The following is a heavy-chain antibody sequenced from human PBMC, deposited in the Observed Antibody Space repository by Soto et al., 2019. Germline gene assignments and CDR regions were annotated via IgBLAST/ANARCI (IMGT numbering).Heavy chain of an antibody. V-gene: IGHV4-31*03. J-gene: IGHJ6*02. CDR2: IYYSGST. Sequence: QVQLQESGPGLVKPSQTLSLTCTVSGGSINSGGYYWSWIRQHPGKGLEWIGYIYYSGSTYYNPSLKSRVTISVDTSKNQFSLKLSSVTAADTAVYYCARARQTPRRSKYSGSYDYGMDVWGQGTTVTVSS. CDR1: GGSINSGGYY. D-gene: IGHD1-26*01. CDR3: ARARQTPRRSKYSGSYDYGMDV.